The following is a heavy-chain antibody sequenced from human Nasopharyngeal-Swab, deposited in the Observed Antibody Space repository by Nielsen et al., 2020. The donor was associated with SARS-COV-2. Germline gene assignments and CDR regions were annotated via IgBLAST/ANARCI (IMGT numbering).Heavy chain of an antibody. Sequence: GGSLRLSCAASGFTFSDYYMSWIRQAPGKGLEWVSYISSSSSYTNYADSVKGRFTISRDNAENSLYLQMNSLRAEDTAVYYCAREYSGSYLGVDYWGQGTLVTVSS. CDR3: AREYSGSYLGVDY. CDR1: GFTFSDYY. V-gene: IGHV3-11*06. J-gene: IGHJ4*02. CDR2: ISSSSSYT. D-gene: IGHD1-26*01.